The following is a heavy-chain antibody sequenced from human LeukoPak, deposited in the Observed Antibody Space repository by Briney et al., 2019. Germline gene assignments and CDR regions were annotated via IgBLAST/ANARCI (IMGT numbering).Heavy chain of an antibody. CDR1: GYTFTSYG. CDR3: ARDSKGSYYDSSGYGKYYYYYYYMDV. V-gene: IGHV1-18*01. J-gene: IGHJ6*03. CDR2: ISAYNGNT. Sequence: ASVKVSCKASGYTFTSYGISWVRQAPGQGLEWMGWISAYNGNTNYAQKLQGRVTMTTDTSTSTAYMELRSPRSDDTAVYYCARDSKGSYYDSSGYGKYYYYYYYMDVWGKGTTVTVSS. D-gene: IGHD3-22*01.